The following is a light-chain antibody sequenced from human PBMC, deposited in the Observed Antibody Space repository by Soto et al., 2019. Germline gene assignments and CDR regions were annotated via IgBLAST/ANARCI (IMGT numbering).Light chain of an antibody. CDR3: QQHGSSPDT. Sequence: EILLTQSPGTLSLSPGERATLSCRASQSVRNSYLAWYQQKPGQAPRLLIYGASGRATGIPDRFSGSGSGTDFTLTISRLEPEDFAVYYCQQHGSSPDTFGQGTKLEI. CDR1: QSVRNSY. CDR2: GAS. V-gene: IGKV3-20*01. J-gene: IGKJ2*01.